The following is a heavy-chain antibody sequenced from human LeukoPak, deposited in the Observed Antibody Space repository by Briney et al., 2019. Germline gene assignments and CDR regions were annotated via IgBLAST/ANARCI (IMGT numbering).Heavy chain of an antibody. J-gene: IGHJ4*02. D-gene: IGHD3-3*01. Sequence: PGGSPRLSCAASGFTFSSYAMSWVRQAPGKGLEWVSAISGSGGSTYYADSVKGRFTISRDNSKNTLYLQMNSLRAEDTAVYYCAKTYDFWSGYPEDYWGQGTLVTVSS. CDR1: GFTFSSYA. V-gene: IGHV3-23*01. CDR2: ISGSGGST. CDR3: AKTYDFWSGYPEDY.